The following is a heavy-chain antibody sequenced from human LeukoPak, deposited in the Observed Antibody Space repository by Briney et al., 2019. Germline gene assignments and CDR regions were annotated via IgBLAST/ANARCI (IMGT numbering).Heavy chain of an antibody. Sequence: ASVKVSFKASGYTFTIYAMNWVRQAPGQGLEWMGRINPNSGDSNSAQKFQDRVTMTRDTSISTAYMELSRLTSDDTAIYYCARGGSDYWGQGTLVTVSS. V-gene: IGHV1-2*06. D-gene: IGHD3-10*01. J-gene: IGHJ4*02. CDR3: ARGGSDY. CDR2: INPNSGDS. CDR1: GYTFTIYA.